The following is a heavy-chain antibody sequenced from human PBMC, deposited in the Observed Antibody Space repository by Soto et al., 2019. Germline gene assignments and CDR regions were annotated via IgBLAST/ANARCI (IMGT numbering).Heavy chain of an antibody. V-gene: IGHV3-30-3*01. Sequence: VQLVESGGGVVQPGRSLRLSCAASGFTFSSHALHWLRQAPGKGLEWVAVISYDGNTQYYADSVKGRFTISRDNSKNTLYLQMNSLRAEDTAVYYCARSNVGEYDYWGQGTLVTVSS. D-gene: IGHD3-16*01. CDR3: ARSNVGEYDY. CDR2: ISYDGNTQ. CDR1: GFTFSSHA. J-gene: IGHJ4*02.